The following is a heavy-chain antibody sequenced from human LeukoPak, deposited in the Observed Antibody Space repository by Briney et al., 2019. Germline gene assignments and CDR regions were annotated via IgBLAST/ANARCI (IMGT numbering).Heavy chain of an antibody. CDR2: IIPIFGTA. V-gene: IGHV1-69*05. CDR3: ARINSYGNKDFDY. Sequence: PVKVSCKACGGTFSSYAISWVRQAPGQGLEWMGGIIPIFGTANYAQKFQGRVTITTDESTSTAYMELSSLRSEDTAVYYCARINSYGNKDFDYWGQGTLVTVSS. J-gene: IGHJ4*02. D-gene: IGHD5-18*01. CDR1: GGTFSSYA.